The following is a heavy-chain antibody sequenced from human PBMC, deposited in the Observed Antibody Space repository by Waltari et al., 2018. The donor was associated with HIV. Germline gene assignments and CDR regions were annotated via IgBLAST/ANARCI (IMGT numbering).Heavy chain of an antibody. Sequence: GRSLRLSCAASGFTFSTYVMHWVRQAPGKGLEWVADISPDGSDKYHADSVKGRFTISRDNSKNTLYLQMNSLRAEDTAVYFCAREYYFDSSGYNSGFDYWGQGTLVTVSS. CDR1: GFTFSTYV. CDR3: AREYYFDSSGYNSGFDY. V-gene: IGHV3-30*01. J-gene: IGHJ4*02. CDR2: ISPDGSDK. D-gene: IGHD3-22*01.